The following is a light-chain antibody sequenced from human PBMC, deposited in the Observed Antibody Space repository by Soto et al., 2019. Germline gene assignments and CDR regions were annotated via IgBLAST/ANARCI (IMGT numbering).Light chain of an antibody. CDR2: DNS. CDR1: GSNIGRNF. Sequence: QSVLTRPPSVSAAPGQKVTISCSGSGSNIGRNFVSWYQHLPGTAPKLLIYDNSQRPSGIPDRFSGSKSGPSATLGITGLQTGDEADYYCGTWDNSLSAYVFGVGTKVTVL. CDR3: GTWDNSLSAYV. V-gene: IGLV1-51*01. J-gene: IGLJ1*01.